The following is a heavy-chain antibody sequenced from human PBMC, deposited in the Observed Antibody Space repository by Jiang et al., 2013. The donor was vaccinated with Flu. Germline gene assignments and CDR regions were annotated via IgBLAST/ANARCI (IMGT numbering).Heavy chain of an antibody. CDR2: ISGSGAST. V-gene: IGHV3-23*01. J-gene: IGHJ4*02. CDR1: GFTFSSYA. D-gene: IGHD5-18*01. CDR3: AQRRGYSDGPLDY. Sequence: VQLLESGGGLVQPGGSLRLSCAASGFTFSSYAMAWVRQAPGKGLEWVSAISGSGASTYYTDSVKGRFTISRDNSKNTLYLQMNSLRGEDTAIYYCAQRRGYSDGPLDYWGQGTLVHRLL.